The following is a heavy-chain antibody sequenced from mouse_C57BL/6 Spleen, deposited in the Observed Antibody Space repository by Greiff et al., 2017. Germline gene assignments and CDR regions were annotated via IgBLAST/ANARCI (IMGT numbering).Heavy chain of an antibody. D-gene: IGHD2-3*01. CDR2: ISSSSSTI. CDR3: ARPNDAVVGWYFDV. CDR1: GFTFSDYG. V-gene: IGHV5-17*01. Sequence: EVQLVEPGGGLVKPGGSLKLSCAASGFTFSDYGMHWVRQAPEQGLEWVAYISSSSSTIYYADTVKGRFTISRDTATNTLFLQMTSLRSEDTAMYYCARPNDAVVGWYFDVWGTGTTVTVSS. J-gene: IGHJ1*03.